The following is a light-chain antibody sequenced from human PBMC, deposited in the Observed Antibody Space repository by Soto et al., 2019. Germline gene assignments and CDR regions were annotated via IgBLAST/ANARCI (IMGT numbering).Light chain of an antibody. CDR2: EVS. J-gene: IGLJ1*01. Sequence: SVLTQPASLSGSPGQSITISCPGTSSDVGSYNLVSWYQQHPGKAPKLMIYEVSKRPSGVSNRFSGSKSGNTASLTISGLQAEDEADYYCCSYAGSSTFVYVFGTGTKVTVL. CDR3: CSYAGSSTFVYV. CDR1: SSDVGSYNL. V-gene: IGLV2-23*02.